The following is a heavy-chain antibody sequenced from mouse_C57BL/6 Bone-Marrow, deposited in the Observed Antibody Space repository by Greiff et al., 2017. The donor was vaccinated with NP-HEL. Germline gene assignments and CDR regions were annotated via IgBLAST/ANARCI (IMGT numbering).Heavy chain of an antibody. J-gene: IGHJ1*03. D-gene: IGHD1-1*01. CDR2: INPSSGYT. V-gene: IGHV1-4*01. CDR1: GYNFTSYT. CDR3: ARRGGSSPYWDFDV. Sequence: QVQLQQSGAELARPGASVKMSCKASGYNFTSYTMHWVKQRTGQGLEWIGKINPSSGYTKYNQKFKDKATLTADKSSNTAYLQLSSLTSEDSAVYYCARRGGSSPYWDFDVWGTGTTVTVSS.